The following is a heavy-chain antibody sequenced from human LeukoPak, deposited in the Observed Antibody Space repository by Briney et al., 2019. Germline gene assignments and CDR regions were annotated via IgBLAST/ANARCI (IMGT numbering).Heavy chain of an antibody. CDR1: GSTFSSYA. Sequence: GGSLRLSCAASGSTFSSYAMHWVRQAPGKGLEWVAVISYDGSNKYCADSVKGRFTISRDNSKNTLYLQMNSLRAEDTAVYYCARGSGFGGIYYYGMDVWGQGTTVTVSS. J-gene: IGHJ6*02. V-gene: IGHV3-30-3*01. CDR3: ARGSGFGGIYYYGMDV. CDR2: ISYDGSNK. D-gene: IGHD3-10*01.